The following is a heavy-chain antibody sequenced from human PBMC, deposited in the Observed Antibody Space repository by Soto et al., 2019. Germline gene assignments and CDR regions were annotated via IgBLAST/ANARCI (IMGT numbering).Heavy chain of an antibody. D-gene: IGHD3-9*01. CDR1: GGSISSETYY. Sequence: QVQLQESGPGLVKPSQTLSLTCTVSGGSISSETYYWSWIRQLPGKGLEWIGYIYYSGSAFYNPSLKSRVTISVDTSKSQFSLKLSSVTAADTAAYYCARDLTGYFKLDPWGQGTLVTVSS. CDR2: IYYSGSA. V-gene: IGHV4-31*03. J-gene: IGHJ5*02. CDR3: ARDLTGYFKLDP.